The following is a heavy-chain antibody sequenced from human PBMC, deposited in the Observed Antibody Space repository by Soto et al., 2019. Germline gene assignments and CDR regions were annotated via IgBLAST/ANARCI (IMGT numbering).Heavy chain of an antibody. CDR1: GFTVSSNY. CDR3: ARDHVDPREVLTLYGMDV. J-gene: IGHJ6*02. D-gene: IGHD2-21*02. V-gene: IGHV3-53*02. Sequence: EVQLVETGGGLIQPGGSLRLSCAASGFTVSSNYMSWVRQAPGKGLEWVSVIYSGGSTYYADSVKGRFTISRDNSKNTLYLQMNSLRAEDTAVYYWARDHVDPREVLTLYGMDVWGQGTTVTVSS. CDR2: IYSGGST.